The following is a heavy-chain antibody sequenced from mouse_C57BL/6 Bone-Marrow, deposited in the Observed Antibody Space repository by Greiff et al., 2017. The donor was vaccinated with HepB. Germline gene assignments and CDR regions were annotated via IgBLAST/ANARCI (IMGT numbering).Heavy chain of an antibody. Sequence: LVESGAELVRPGTSVKLSCKASGYTFTSYWMHWVKQRPGQGLEWIGVIDPSDSYTNYNQKFKGKATLTVDTSSSTAYMQLSSLTSEDSAVYYCARPTGAFDYWGQGTTLTVSS. V-gene: IGHV1-59*01. CDR2: IDPSDSYT. CDR1: GYTFTSYW. D-gene: IGHD4-1*01. CDR3: ARPTGAFDY. J-gene: IGHJ2*01.